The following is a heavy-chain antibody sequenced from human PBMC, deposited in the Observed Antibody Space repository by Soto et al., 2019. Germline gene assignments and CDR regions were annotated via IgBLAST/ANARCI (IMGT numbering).Heavy chain of an antibody. CDR2: ISGTSGST. Sequence: LRLSCAASGFTFSSYAMSWVHLAAGKGLEWVPAISGTSGSTYYADSVKGRFTISRDNSKNTLYLLMNSLRAEDTAVYYCAEDRGCGDLFDHWGQGTLVTVSS. CDR3: AEDRGCGDLFDH. D-gene: IGHD2-21*01. CDR1: GFTFSSYA. V-gene: IGHV3-23*01. J-gene: IGHJ4*02.